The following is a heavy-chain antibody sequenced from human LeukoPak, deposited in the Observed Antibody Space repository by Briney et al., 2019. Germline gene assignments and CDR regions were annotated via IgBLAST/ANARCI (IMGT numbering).Heavy chain of an antibody. J-gene: IGHJ4*02. CDR1: GFTFSSYA. CDR3: ARAGSLITVTRGGYFDY. Sequence: PGGSLRLSCAASGFTFSSYAMHWVRQAPGKGLEWVAVISYDGSNKYYADSVKGRFTISRDNSKNTLYLQMNSLRAEDTAVYYCARAGSLITVTRGGYFDYWGQGTLVTVSS. V-gene: IGHV3-30-3*01. D-gene: IGHD4-17*01. CDR2: ISYDGSNK.